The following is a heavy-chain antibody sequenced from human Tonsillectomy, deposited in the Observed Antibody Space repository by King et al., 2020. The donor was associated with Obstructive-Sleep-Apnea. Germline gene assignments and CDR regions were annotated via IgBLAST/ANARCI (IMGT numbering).Heavy chain of an antibody. CDR1: GYRFTSYL. J-gene: IGHJ4*02. CDR3: ARLTTLTSHYFDS. CDR2: IYPGDPDT. V-gene: IGHV5-51*01. D-gene: IGHD4-11*01. Sequence: QLVQSGAEVTQPGESLKISCKGSGYRFTSYLIGWVRQMPGKALEWMGIIYPGDPDTIYRPSFQGQVTMSVDKSISTAYLQWSSLKASDTAMFYCARLTTLTSHYFDSWGQGTLVTVSS.